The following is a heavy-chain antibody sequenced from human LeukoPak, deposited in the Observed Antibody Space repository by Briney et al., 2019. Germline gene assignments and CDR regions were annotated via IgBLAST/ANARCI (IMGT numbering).Heavy chain of an antibody. CDR1: GGSISSGGYS. D-gene: IGHD1-26*01. J-gene: IGHJ2*01. V-gene: IGHV4-30-2*01. Sequence: SQTLSLTCAVSGGSISSGGYSWSWIRQPPGKGLEWIGYIYHSGSTYYNPSLKSRVTISVDRSKNQFSLKLSSVTAADTAVYYRARNGWDWYFDLWGRGTLVTVSS. CDR2: IYHSGST. CDR3: ARNGWDWYFDL.